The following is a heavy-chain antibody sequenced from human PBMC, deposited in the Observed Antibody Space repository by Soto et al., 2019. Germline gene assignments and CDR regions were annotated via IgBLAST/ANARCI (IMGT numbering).Heavy chain of an antibody. V-gene: IGHV4-34*01. J-gene: IGHJ6*02. CDR2: INHSGST. D-gene: IGHD3-9*01. Sequence: PSETLSLTCAVYGGSFSGYYWSWIRQPPGKGLEWIGEINHSGSTHYNPSLKSRVTISVDTSKNQFSLRLSSVTAADTAVYYCARGGLTGYFLYGMDVWGQGTTVT. CDR1: GGSFSGYY. CDR3: ARGGLTGYFLYGMDV.